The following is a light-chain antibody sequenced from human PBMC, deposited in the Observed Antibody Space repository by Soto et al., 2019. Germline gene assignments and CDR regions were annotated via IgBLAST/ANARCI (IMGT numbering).Light chain of an antibody. Sequence: QSALTQPASVSGSPGQSITISCTGTSSDVGGYNYVSWYQHHPGKAPKLLIYDVSNRPSGISNSFSGSKSDNTASLTITGLQSEDEADYYCSSYTTSNTRQIVFGTGTKAPS. V-gene: IGLV2-14*03. CDR2: DVS. J-gene: IGLJ1*01. CDR3: SSYTTSNTRQIV. CDR1: SSDVGGYNY.